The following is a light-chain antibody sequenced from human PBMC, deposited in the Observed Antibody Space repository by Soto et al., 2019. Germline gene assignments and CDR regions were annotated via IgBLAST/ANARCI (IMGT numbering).Light chain of an antibody. J-gene: IGKJ4*01. CDR3: QQYYSTLT. V-gene: IGKV4-1*01. CDR2: WAS. Sequence: DIVMTQSPDSLAVSLGERATTNCKSSQSVLYSSNNKNYLAWYQQKPGQPPNLLIYWASTRESGVPDRFSGSGSGTDFTLTISSLQAEDVAVYYCQQYYSTLTFGGGTKVEIK. CDR1: QSVLYSSNNKNY.